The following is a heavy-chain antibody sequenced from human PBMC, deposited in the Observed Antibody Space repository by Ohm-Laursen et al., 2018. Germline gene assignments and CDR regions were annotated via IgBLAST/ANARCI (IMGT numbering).Heavy chain of an antibody. CDR3: TTDHSSSWYSGYYYYGMDV. V-gene: IGHV3-15*01. CDR2: IKSKTDGGTT. J-gene: IGHJ6*02. Sequence: SLRLSCAASGFTFSNTWMTWVRQAPGKGLEWVALIKSKTDGGTTDYAAPVKGRFTISRDDSKNTLYLQMNSLKTEDTAVYYCTTDHSSSWYSGYYYYGMDVWGQGTTVTVSS. D-gene: IGHD6-13*01. CDR1: GFTFSNTW.